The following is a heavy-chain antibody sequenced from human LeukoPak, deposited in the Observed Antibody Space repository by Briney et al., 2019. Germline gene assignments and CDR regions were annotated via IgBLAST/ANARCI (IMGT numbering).Heavy chain of an antibody. CDR1: GYTFTSYY. V-gene: IGHV1-46*01. J-gene: IGHJ6*02. Sequence: ASVKVSCKASGYTFTSYYMHWVRQAPGQGLEWMGIINPSGGSTSYAQKFQGRVTMTRDTSTSTVYMELSSLRSEDTAVYYCARDQPAGYSSSWYFDYGMDVWGQGTTVTVSS. D-gene: IGHD6-13*01. CDR2: INPSGGST. CDR3: ARDQPAGYSSSWYFDYGMDV.